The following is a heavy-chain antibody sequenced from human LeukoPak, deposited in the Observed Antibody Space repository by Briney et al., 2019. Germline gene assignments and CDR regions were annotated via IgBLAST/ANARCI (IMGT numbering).Heavy chain of an antibody. Sequence: GGSLRLSCAASGFTFSSYSMNWVRQAPGKGLVWVSRINSDGSSTSYADSVKGRFTISRDNAKNTLYLQMNSLRAEDTAVYYCAREGGYDCSSTSCYPDYWGQGTLVTVSS. D-gene: IGHD2-2*01. CDR3: AREGGYDCSSTSCYPDY. CDR1: GFTFSSYS. J-gene: IGHJ4*02. CDR2: INSDGSST. V-gene: IGHV3-74*01.